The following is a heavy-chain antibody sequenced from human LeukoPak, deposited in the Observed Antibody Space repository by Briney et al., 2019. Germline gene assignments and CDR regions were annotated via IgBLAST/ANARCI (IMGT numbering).Heavy chain of an antibody. J-gene: IGHJ4*02. V-gene: IGHV1-18*01. CDR1: VYTFISYV. Sequence: ASLKDSCKASVYTFISYVISWVRQAPGQALDWMGWISAYNGNTNYAQKFQGRVTMTTDTSTSTAYMELRRLRSDDTAVYYCARDSRYDEGYWGQGTLVPVSS. D-gene: IGHD5-12*01. CDR3: ARDSRYDEGY. CDR2: ISAYNGNT.